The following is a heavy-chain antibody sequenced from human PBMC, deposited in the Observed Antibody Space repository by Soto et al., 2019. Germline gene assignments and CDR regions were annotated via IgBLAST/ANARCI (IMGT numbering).Heavy chain of an antibody. Sequence: PSETLSLTCTVSGGCISSNSYYWGWIRQPPGKGLEWIGTIYYSGSTYYNPSLKSRVTISVDTSKNQFSLKLNSVTAADTAVYYCERQGVPASFDDWARGTLVTISS. V-gene: IGHV4-39*01. J-gene: IGHJ4*02. CDR3: ERQGVPASFDD. CDR1: GGCISSNSYY. CDR2: IYYSGST. D-gene: IGHD2-2*01.